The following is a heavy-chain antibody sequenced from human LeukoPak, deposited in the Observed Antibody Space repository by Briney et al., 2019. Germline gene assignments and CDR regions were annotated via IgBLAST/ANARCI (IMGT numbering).Heavy chain of an antibody. V-gene: IGHV3-7*01. CDR3: ARGSGWTDY. CDR1: GFTISNNY. Sequence: GGSLRLSCAASGFTISNNYIRWLRQAPGKGLEWVAIIKQDESEKYYVDSVKGRFTISRDNAKNSVYLQMNSLRAEDTAVYYCARGSGWTDYWGQGTLVTVSS. J-gene: IGHJ4*02. D-gene: IGHD6-19*01. CDR2: IKQDESEK.